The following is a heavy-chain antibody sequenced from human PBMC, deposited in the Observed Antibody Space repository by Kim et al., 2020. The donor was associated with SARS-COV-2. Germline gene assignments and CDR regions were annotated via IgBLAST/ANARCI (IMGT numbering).Heavy chain of an antibody. D-gene: IGHD3-16*01. J-gene: IGHJ5*02. V-gene: IGHV3-7*03. CDR1: GFTFSDYG. Sequence: GGSLRLSCTTSGFTFSDYGMNWIRQGPGKGLEWVASIKTDGSEKYYGDSMKGRFTISRDQAKHSVYLQMDTLRCEDTAIYYCANLSGGGRFDHWGQGTLVTVSS. CDR2: IKTDGSEK. CDR3: ANLSGGGRFDH.